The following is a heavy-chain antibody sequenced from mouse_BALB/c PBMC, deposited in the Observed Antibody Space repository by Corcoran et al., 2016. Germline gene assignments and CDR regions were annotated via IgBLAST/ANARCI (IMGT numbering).Heavy chain of an antibody. V-gene: IGHV1-9*01. CDR2: ILPGSGST. Sequence: QVQLQQSGAELMQPGASVKISCKATGYTFSSYWIEWVKQRPGHGREWIGEILPGSGSTNYNEKFKGKATFTADTSSNTAYMQLISLTSEDSAVYYCARSPYYGSSWFAYWCQGTLVTVSA. CDR1: GYTFSSYW. CDR3: ARSPYYGSSWFAY. D-gene: IGHD1-1*01. J-gene: IGHJ3*01.